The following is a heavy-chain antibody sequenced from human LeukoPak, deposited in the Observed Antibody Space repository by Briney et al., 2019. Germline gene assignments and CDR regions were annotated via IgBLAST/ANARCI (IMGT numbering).Heavy chain of an antibody. CDR3: AREGGYSYGLVDY. Sequence: GASLRLSYTPSGFTYSDYYMSWIRQAPGKGLEWVSYISSSSVYTDYADSVKGRFTISRDNGKNSLFLQMNSLRAEDTAVYYRAREGGYSYGLVDYWGQGTLVTVSS. CDR2: ISSSSVYT. D-gene: IGHD5-18*01. J-gene: IGHJ4*02. CDR1: GFTYSDYY. V-gene: IGHV3-11*06.